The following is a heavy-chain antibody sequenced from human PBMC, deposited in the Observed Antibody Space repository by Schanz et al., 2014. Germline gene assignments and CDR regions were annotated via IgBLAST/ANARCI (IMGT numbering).Heavy chain of an antibody. CDR3: ARGIGGYAANNYYDY. CDR2: INTGNGHT. Sequence: QVHLVQSGAEVKRPGASVKVSCKASEYSFTSYSMHWVRQAPGQRLEWMGWINTGNGHTNYSQNFQGRVTITRDTSTSPTYMELSSLRSEDTAVYSCARGIGGYAANNYYDYWGQGTLVTVSS. D-gene: IGHD5-12*01. V-gene: IGHV1-3*04. CDR1: EYSFTSYS. J-gene: IGHJ4*02.